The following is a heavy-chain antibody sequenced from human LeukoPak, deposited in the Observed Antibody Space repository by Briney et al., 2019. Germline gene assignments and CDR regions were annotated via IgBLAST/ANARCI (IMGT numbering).Heavy chain of an antibody. CDR2: IWYDGSNK. CDR1: GFTFRRYG. V-gene: IGHV3-33*07. CDR3: ARDSGSGSPNKWFDP. Sequence: GRSLRLSCAASGFTFRRYGMFWVRQASGKGLEWVAVIWYDGSNKYYADSVKGRFTISRDNAKNTLYLQLNSLKPEDTAVYYCARDSGSGSPNKWFDPWGQGTLVTVSS. D-gene: IGHD3-10*01. J-gene: IGHJ5*02.